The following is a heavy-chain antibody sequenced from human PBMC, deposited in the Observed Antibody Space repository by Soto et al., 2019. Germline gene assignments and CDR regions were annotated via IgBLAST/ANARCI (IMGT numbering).Heavy chain of an antibody. V-gene: IGHV1-2*02. CDR3: ASRRTGYCSGGSCYSLPYYYYGMDV. CDR1: GCTFTGYY. Sequence: ASVKAYCKASGCTFTGYYMHWVRQALGQGLEWMGWINPNSGGTNYAQKFQGRVTMTRDTSISTAYMELSRLRSDDTAVYYCASRRTGYCSGGSCYSLPYYYYGMDVWGQGTTVTVSS. J-gene: IGHJ6*02. D-gene: IGHD2-15*01. CDR2: INPNSGGT.